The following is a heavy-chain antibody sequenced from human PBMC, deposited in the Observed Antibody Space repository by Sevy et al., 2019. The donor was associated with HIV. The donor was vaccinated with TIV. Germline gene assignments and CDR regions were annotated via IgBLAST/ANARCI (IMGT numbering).Heavy chain of an antibody. CDR1: GFTFDDYA. J-gene: IGHJ3*02. D-gene: IGHD3-22*01. Sequence: GGSLRLSCAASGFTFDDYAMSWVRQAPGKGLEWVSAINWKTDNVGYADSVKGRFTISGDNAKRSLYLQMNSLRPEDTALYHCARNTYYLDSTGFGAFDIWGQGIMVTVSS. CDR2: INWKTDNV. CDR3: ARNTYYLDSTGFGAFDI. V-gene: IGHV3-20*01.